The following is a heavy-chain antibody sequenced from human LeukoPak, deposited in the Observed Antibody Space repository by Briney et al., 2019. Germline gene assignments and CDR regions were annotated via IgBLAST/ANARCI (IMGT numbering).Heavy chain of an antibody. CDR3: ASGAYCTNGVCWPFDY. J-gene: IGHJ4*02. Sequence: NPSETLSLTCTVSGGSISSYYWSWIRQPPGKGLEWLGYIYYSGSTNYNPSLKRRVTISVDTSKNQFSLKLSSVTAADTAVYYCASGAYCTNGVCWPFDYWGQGTLVTVSS. D-gene: IGHD2-8*01. CDR1: GGSISSYY. CDR2: IYYSGST. V-gene: IGHV4-59*01.